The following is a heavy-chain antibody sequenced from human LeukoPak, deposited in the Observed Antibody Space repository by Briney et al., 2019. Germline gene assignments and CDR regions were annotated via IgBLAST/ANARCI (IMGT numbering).Heavy chain of an antibody. CDR3: ARVGEEVAFDI. CDR1: GGTFSSYA. CDR2: IIPIFGTA. Sequence: GASVKVSCKASGGTFSSYAISWVRQAPGQGLEWMGGIIPIFGTANYAQKFQGRVTITTDESTSTAYMELSSLRSEDTAGYYCARVGEEVAFDIWGKGPMVTVSS. J-gene: IGHJ3*02. V-gene: IGHV1-69*05.